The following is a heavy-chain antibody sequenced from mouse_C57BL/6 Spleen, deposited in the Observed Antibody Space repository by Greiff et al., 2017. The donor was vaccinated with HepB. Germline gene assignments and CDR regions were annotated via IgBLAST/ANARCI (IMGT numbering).Heavy chain of an antibody. CDR3: ARHERQNYYGSRVYAMDY. Sequence: EVKLVESGGGLVQPGGSLKLSCAASGFTFSDYGMAWVRQAPRKGPEWVAFISNLAYSIYYADTVTGRFTISRENAKNTLYLEMSSLRSEDTAMYYCARHERQNYYGSRVYAMDYWGQGTSVTVSS. V-gene: IGHV5-15*04. CDR1: GFTFSDYG. CDR2: ISNLAYSI. J-gene: IGHJ4*01. D-gene: IGHD1-1*01.